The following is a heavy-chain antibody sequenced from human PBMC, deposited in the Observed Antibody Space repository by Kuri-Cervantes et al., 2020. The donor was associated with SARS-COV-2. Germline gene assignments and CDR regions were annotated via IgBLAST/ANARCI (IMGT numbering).Heavy chain of an antibody. J-gene: IGHJ4*02. D-gene: IGHD1-26*01. CDR3: VSALVDYFDY. CDR1: GFTFSDYY. CDR2: ISNSGRTI. V-gene: IGHV3-11*04. Sequence: GESLKISCAASGFTFSDYYMSWIRQAPGKGLEWVAYISNSGRTIYYADSVKGRFTISRDNAKDSLYLQMNSLRAEDTAVYYCVSALVDYFDYWGQGTLVTVSS.